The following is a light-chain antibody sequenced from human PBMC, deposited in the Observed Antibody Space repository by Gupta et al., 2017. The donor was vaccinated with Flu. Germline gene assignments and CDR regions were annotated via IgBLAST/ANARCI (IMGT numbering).Light chain of an antibody. CDR2: KGS. V-gene: IGKV1-5*03. CDR1: QLISW. J-gene: IGKJ1*01. Sequence: QVTQSPSTLSASVGDRVTITCRASQLISWLAWDQQKPGKAPDLLIYKGSRLEDGVYSRFSGAGSGTEFTRTISNLQPDDFGTYDGQHYGTFGQGTKV. CDR3: QHYGT.